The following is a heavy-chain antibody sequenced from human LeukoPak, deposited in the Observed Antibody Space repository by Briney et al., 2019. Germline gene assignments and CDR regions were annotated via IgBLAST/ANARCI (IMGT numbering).Heavy chain of an antibody. D-gene: IGHD3-9*01. V-gene: IGHV3-23*01. CDR3: AKSYFDWLLVSVDY. CDR1: GFTFSSYA. Sequence: HGWSPRLSWAASGFTFSSYAMSWVRKAPGKGLEWVSAISGSGGSTYYADSVKGRFTISRDNSKNTLYLQMNSLRAEDTAVYYCAKSYFDWLLVSVDYWGQGTLVTVSS. J-gene: IGHJ4*02. CDR2: ISGSGGST.